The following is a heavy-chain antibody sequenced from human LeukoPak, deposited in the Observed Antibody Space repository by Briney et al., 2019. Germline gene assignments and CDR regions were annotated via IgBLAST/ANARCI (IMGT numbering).Heavy chain of an antibody. J-gene: IGHJ4*02. CDR2: ISGSGADT. D-gene: IGHD3-16*01. V-gene: IGHV3-23*01. CDR3: AKGEVGDYFEY. Sequence: GGSLRLSCAASGFTFSSYGMSWVRQTPGKGLEWVSVISGSGADTYYADSVKGRFTISRDISKNTLYLQMNSLRAEDTAVYYCAKGEVGDYFEYWGQGTLVTVSS. CDR1: GFTFSSYG.